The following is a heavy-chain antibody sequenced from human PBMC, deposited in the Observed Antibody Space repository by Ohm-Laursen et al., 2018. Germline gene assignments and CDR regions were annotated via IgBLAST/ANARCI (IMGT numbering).Heavy chain of an antibody. Sequence: SETLSLTCTVSGGSISSYYWSWIRQPAGKGLECIGRIYTSGSTNYNPSLKSRVTMSVDTSKNQFSLKLSSVTAADSAVYYCARVSRTWELLGYNWFDPWGQGTLVTVSS. CDR1: GGSISSYY. V-gene: IGHV4-4*07. CDR2: IYTSGST. CDR3: ARVSRTWELLGYNWFDP. D-gene: IGHD1-26*01. J-gene: IGHJ5*02.